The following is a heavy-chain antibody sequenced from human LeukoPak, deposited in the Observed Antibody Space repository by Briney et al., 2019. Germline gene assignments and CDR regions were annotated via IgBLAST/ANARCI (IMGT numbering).Heavy chain of an antibody. J-gene: IGHJ4*02. V-gene: IGHV3-23*01. CDR3: AKDQETYYDYVWGTYRQPYYFDY. CDR1: GFTFSSHG. CDR2: ISGSGGST. Sequence: GGSLRLSCAASGFTFSSHGMSWVRQAPGKGLEWVSAISGSGGSTYYADSVKGRFTISRDNSKNTLYLQMNSLRAEDTAVYYCAKDQETYYDYVWGTYRQPYYFDYWGQGTLVTVSS. D-gene: IGHD3-16*02.